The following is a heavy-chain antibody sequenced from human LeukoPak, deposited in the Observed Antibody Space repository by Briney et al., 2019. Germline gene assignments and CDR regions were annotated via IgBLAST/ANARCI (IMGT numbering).Heavy chain of an antibody. CDR3: ARVWTRVVTRGASDI. D-gene: IGHD4-23*01. J-gene: IGHJ3*02. CDR1: GFTFNNYA. CDR2: ISYDGATK. Sequence: GGSLRLSCAASGFTFNNYAINWVRQAPGKGLEWVAVISYDGATKYYADSVEGRFTISRDNSENTVYLQMSSLRIEDTAVYYCARVWTRVVTRGASDIWGKGTMVVVSS. V-gene: IGHV3-30*15.